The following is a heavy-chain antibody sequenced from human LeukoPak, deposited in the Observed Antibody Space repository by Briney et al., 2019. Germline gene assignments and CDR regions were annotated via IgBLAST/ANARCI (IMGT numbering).Heavy chain of an antibody. V-gene: IGHV4-34*01. Sequence: SETLSLTCAVYGGSFSGYYWSWLPQPPGKGLEWIGEINHSGSTNYNPSLKSRVTISVHTSKNQFSLKLRSGTAADTAVYYCARGGGSRRIITMVLGARRDAFDIWGQGTMVTVSS. D-gene: IGHD3-10*01. CDR2: INHSGST. J-gene: IGHJ3*02. CDR3: ARGGGSRRIITMVLGARRDAFDI. CDR1: GGSFSGYY.